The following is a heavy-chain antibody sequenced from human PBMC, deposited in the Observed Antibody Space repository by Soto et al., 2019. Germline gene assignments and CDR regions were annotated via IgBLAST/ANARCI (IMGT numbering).Heavy chain of an antibody. V-gene: IGHV3-7*01. Sequence: EVQLVESGGGLVQPGGSLRLSCAASGFTFSTYWMTWVRQAPGKGLERVASIKLDGSEKQYVDSVKGRFTISRDNAKESLYLQMNSLRGEDSGLYYCARGTTAADWGQGTRVNVSS. CDR1: GFTFSTYW. CDR3: ARGTTAAD. D-gene: IGHD6-25*01. J-gene: IGHJ4*02. CDR2: IKLDGSEK.